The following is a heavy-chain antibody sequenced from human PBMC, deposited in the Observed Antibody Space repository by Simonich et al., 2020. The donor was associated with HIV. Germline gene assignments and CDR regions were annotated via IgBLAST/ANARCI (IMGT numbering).Heavy chain of an antibody. J-gene: IGHJ4*02. V-gene: IGHV4-59*05. Sequence: QVQLQGSGPGLVKPSETLSLTCTVSGGSISSYYWSWIRQPAGKGLEWIGSIYYSGSTYYNPSLKSRVTISVDTSKNQFSLKLSSVTAADTAVYYCARREDEAIGGYFDYWGQGTLVTVSS. CDR3: ARREDEAIGGYFDY. CDR1: GGSISSYY. CDR2: IYYSGST.